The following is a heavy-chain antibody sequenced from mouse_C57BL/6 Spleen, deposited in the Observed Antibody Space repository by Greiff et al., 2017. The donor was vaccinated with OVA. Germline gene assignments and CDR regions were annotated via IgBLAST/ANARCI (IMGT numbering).Heavy chain of an antibody. D-gene: IGHD2-4*01. CDR1: GFNIKDYY. J-gene: IGHJ4*01. V-gene: IGHV14-2*01. CDR2: IDPEDGDT. Sequence: EVQLQESGAELVKPGASVKLSCTASGFNIKDYYMHWVKQRTEQGLEWIGRIDPEDGDTKYAPKFQGKATITADTSSNTSYLQLSSLTSEDTAVYYCARGIYYDYDDAMDYWGQGTSVTVSS. CDR3: ARGIYYDYDDAMDY.